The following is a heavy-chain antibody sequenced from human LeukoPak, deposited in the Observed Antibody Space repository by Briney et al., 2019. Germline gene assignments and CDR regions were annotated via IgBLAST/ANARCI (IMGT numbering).Heavy chain of an antibody. J-gene: IGHJ4*02. CDR1: GGSISSSSYY. CDR2: IYYSGNT. V-gene: IGHV4-39*01. D-gene: IGHD3/OR15-3a*01. Sequence: PSETLSLTCTVSGGSISSSSYYWGWIRQPPGKGLEWIGSIYYSGNTYYNASLKSQVSISIDTSKNQFSLRLTSVTAADTAVYCCARQTGSGLFILPGGQGTLVTVPS. CDR3: ARQTGSGLFILP.